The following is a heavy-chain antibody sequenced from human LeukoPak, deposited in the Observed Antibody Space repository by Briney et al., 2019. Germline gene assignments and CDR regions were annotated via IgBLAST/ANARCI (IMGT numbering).Heavy chain of an antibody. J-gene: IGHJ3*02. Sequence: ASVKVSCTASGYTFTSYGISWVRQAPGHGLEWMGWISAYNGNTNYAQKLQGRVTMTTDTSTSTAYMELRSLRSDDTAVYYCARDEPIVVVPAARGPDAFDIWGQGTMVTVSS. V-gene: IGHV1-18*01. CDR2: ISAYNGNT. CDR3: ARDEPIVVVPAARGPDAFDI. D-gene: IGHD2-2*01. CDR1: GYTFTSYG.